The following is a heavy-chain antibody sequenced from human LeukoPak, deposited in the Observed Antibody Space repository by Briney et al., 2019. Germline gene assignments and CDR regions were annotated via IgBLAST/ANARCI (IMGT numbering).Heavy chain of an antibody. D-gene: IGHD6-19*01. V-gene: IGHV3-53*01. CDR3: ARVYSSGWYYDY. CDR2: IYSGGST. CDR1: GFTVSSNY. J-gene: IGHJ4*02. Sequence: GGSLRLSCAASGFTVSSNYMSWVRQAPGKGLKWVSVIYSGGSTYYADSVKGRFTISRDNSKNTLYLQMNSLRAEDTAVYYCARVYSSGWYYDYWGQGTLVTVSS.